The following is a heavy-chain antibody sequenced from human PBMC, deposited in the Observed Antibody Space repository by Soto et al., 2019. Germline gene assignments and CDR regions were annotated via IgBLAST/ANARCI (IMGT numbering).Heavy chain of an antibody. D-gene: IGHD3-22*01. CDR2: ISGSGGST. V-gene: IGHV3-23*01. CDR3: AKSRLAYYYDSSGYYYGY. J-gene: IGHJ4*02. CDR1: GFTFSSYA. Sequence: SLRLSCAASGFTFSSYAMSWVRQAPGKGLEWVSAISGSGGSTYYADSVKGRFTISRDNSKNTLYLQMNSLRAEDTAVYYCAKSRLAYYYDSSGYYYGYWGQGTLVTVSS.